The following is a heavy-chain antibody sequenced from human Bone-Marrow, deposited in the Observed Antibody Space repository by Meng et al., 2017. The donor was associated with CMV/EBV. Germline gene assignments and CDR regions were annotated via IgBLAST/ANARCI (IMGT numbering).Heavy chain of an antibody. J-gene: IGHJ6*02. CDR3: ARGADHGTLFGMLFMPAEYHGMDA. D-gene: IGHD2/OR15-2a*01. V-gene: IGHV4-34*01. Sequence: SETLSLTCAVYGLSFSGYYLTWVRQTPGKGLEWIGEINHTGSTNFNASLKSRRSRSVDRSKNKFSLKLRSVTAADTGVYYCARGADHGTLFGMLFMPAEYHGMDAWGQGTTVTVSS. CDR1: GLSFSGYY. CDR2: INHTGST.